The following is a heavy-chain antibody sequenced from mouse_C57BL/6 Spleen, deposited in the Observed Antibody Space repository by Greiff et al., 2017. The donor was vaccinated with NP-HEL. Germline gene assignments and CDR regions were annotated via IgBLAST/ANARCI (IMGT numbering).Heavy chain of an antibody. V-gene: IGHV1-80*01. D-gene: IGHD4-1*01. J-gene: IGHJ2*01. CDR3: ARWEMRSYYFDY. Sequence: VKLMESGAELVKPGASVKISCKASGYAFSSYWMNWVKQRPGKGLEWIGQIYPGDGDTNYNGKFKGKATLTADKSSSTAYMQLSSLTSEDSAVYFCARWEMRSYYFDYWGQGTTLTVSS. CDR1: GYAFSSYW. CDR2: IYPGDGDT.